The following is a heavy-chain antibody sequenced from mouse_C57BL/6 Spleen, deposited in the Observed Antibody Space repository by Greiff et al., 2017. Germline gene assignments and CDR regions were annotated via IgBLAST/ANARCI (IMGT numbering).Heavy chain of an antibody. CDR2: IDPSDSYT. J-gene: IGHJ2*01. D-gene: IGHD2-5*01. CDR3: ARSGAYYSNPYYFDY. V-gene: IGHV1-59*01. CDR1: GYTFTSYW. Sequence: QVQLQQPGAELVRPGTSVKLSCKASGYTFTSYWMHWVKQRPGQGLEWIGVIDPSDSYTNYNQKFKGKATLTVDTSSSTAYMQLSSLTSEDSAVYYCARSGAYYSNPYYFDYWGQGTTLTASS.